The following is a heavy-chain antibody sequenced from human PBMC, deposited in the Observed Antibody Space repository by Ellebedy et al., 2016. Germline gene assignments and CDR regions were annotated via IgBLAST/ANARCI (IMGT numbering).Heavy chain of an antibody. Sequence: SETLSLTCTVSGVSISSGDYYWSWVRQPPGKGLEWIGHIYDSASTYYNPSLKSRVTISVDTSKNQFSLNLSSVTAADTAVYYCARDGYDYNNYRHLDYWGQGTLVTVSS. CDR3: ARDGYDYNNYRHLDY. D-gene: IGHD4-11*01. J-gene: IGHJ4*02. V-gene: IGHV4-30-4*01. CDR1: GVSISSGDYY. CDR2: IYDSAST.